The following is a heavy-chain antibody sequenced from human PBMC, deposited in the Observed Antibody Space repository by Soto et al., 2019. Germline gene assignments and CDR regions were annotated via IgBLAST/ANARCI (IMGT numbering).Heavy chain of an antibody. Sequence: GGSLSLSCAASGFTFSSYGMHWVRQAPGKGLEWVAVIWYDGSNKYYADSVKGRFTISRDNSKNTLYLQMNSLRAEDTAVYYCAREIVRSGSFTEWFDPWGQGTLVTVSS. CDR1: GFTFSSYG. D-gene: IGHD3-10*01. CDR2: IWYDGSNK. J-gene: IGHJ5*02. CDR3: AREIVRSGSFTEWFDP. V-gene: IGHV3-33*01.